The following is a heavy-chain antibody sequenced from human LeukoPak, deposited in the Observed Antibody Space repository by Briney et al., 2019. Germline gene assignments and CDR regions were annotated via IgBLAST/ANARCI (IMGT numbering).Heavy chain of an antibody. V-gene: IGHV3-23*01. CDR2: ISGSGGST. D-gene: IGHD3-16*01. CDR3: AKTGGYDYVWGSQTYNFDY. Sequence: SGGSLRLSCAASGFTFSSYAMSWVRQAPGKGLEWVSAISGSGGSTYYADSVKGRFTISRDNSKNTLYLQMNSLRAEDTAVYYCAKTGGYDYVWGSQTYNFDYWGQGTLVTVSS. CDR1: GFTFSSYA. J-gene: IGHJ4*02.